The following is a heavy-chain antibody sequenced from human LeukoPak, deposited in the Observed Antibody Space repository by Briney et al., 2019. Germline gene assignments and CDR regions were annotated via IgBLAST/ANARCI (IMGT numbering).Heavy chain of an antibody. CDR3: ARGRGLGGRLGELSLRDWFDP. CDR1: GYTFTGYY. CDR2: INPNSGGT. V-gene: IGHV1-2*02. J-gene: IGHJ5*02. Sequence: GASVKVSCKASGYTFTGYYMHWVRQAPGQGLEWMGWINPNSGGTNYAQKFQGRVTMTRDTSISTAYMELSSLRSEDMAVYYCARGRGLGGRLGELSLRDWFDPWGQGTLVTVSS. D-gene: IGHD3-16*02.